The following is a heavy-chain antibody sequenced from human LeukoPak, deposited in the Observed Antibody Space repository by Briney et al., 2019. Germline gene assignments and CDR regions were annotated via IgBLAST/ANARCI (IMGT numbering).Heavy chain of an antibody. D-gene: IGHD2-8*01. J-gene: IGHJ5*02. CDR2: VSGDGRDT. V-gene: IGHV3-23*01. CDR3: AKGGGYCTTGSGGSLEP. CDR1: GFTFSTYA. Sequence: GGSLRLSCAASGFTFSTYAMTWVRQAPGKGLEWVSGVSGDGRDTYYADSVKGRFIISRDNSKNTLDLQMNSLRAEDTAIYYCAKGGGYCTTGSGGSLEPGGKETLVTAPS.